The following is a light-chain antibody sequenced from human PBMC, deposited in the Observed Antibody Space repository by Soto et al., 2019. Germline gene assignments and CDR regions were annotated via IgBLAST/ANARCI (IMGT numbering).Light chain of an antibody. J-gene: IGKJ2*01. CDR1: QSVSSN. CDR2: ATS. Sequence: EIVMTQSPATLSVSPGERATLSCRASQSVSSNLVWYQKKPGQAPGLLIYATSTRATGIPDRFSGSGSGTDITLTISRLEPEDFAVYYCQQYGPSPMYTFGQGTKLEIK. CDR3: QQYGPSPMYT. V-gene: IGKV3-20*01.